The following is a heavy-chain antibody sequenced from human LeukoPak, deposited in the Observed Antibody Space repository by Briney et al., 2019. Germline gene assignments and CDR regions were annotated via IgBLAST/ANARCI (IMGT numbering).Heavy chain of an antibody. J-gene: IGHJ4*02. CDR1: AGSISSSGND. CDR2: ISYSGGT. Sequence: SATLSLTCTVSAGSISSSGNDWDRLHQPAGKGLGWIGSISYSGGTYYNPCLKSRVTISRDTSENQFSLKLSSVTAADTSVYYCARRRQLAIDYWGQETLVTVAS. V-gene: IGHV4-39*01. CDR3: ARRRQLAIDY. D-gene: IGHD6-6*01.